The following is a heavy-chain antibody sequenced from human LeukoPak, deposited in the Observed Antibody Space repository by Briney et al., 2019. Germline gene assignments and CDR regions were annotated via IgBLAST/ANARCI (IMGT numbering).Heavy chain of an antibody. CDR3: AKAYSGSYTNYLDY. J-gene: IGHJ4*02. D-gene: IGHD1-26*01. Sequence: PGGSLRLSCAASGFTFDDYAMHWVRQAPGKCLEWVSIISWNGGSTYYADSVKGRFTISRDNSKNSLYLQMNSLRTEDTALYYCAKAYSGSYTNYLDYWGQGTLVTVSS. CDR1: GFTFDDYA. V-gene: IGHV3-43D*04. CDR2: ISWNGGST.